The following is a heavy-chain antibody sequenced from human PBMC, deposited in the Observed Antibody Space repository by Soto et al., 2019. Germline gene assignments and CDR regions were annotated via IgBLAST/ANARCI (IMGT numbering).Heavy chain of an antibody. V-gene: IGHV1-18*01. J-gene: IGHJ4*02. CDR3: VIPVAGTPPTYFDY. Sequence: GASVKVSCKASGYTFTSYGISWVRQAPGQGLEWMGWISAYNGNTNYAQKLQGRVTMTTDTSTSTAYMELRSLRSDDTAVYYCVIPVAGTPPTYFDYWGQGTLVTVSS. CDR1: GYTFTSYG. CDR2: ISAYNGNT. D-gene: IGHD6-19*01.